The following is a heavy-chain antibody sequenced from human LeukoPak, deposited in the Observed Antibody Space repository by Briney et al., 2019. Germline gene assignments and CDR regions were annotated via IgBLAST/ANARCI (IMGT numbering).Heavy chain of an antibody. J-gene: IGHJ4*02. V-gene: IGHV4-34*01. CDR2: INHSGST. CDR1: GGSFSGSY. CDR3: ARGRLINTAMDHYFDY. D-gene: IGHD5-18*01. Sequence: SETLSLTCAVYGGSFSGSYWSWIRQPPGKGLEWIGEINHSGSTNYNPSLKSRVTISVDTSKNQFSLKLSSVTAADTAVYYCARGRLINTAMDHYFDYWGQGTLVTVSS.